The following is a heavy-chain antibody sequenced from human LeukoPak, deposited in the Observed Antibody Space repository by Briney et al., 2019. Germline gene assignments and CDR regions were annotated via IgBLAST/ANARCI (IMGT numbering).Heavy chain of an antibody. J-gene: IGHJ4*02. CDR3: ARGGGSGYYPYYFDY. CDR2: IWYDGSNI. CDR1: GITLSNYG. V-gene: IGHV3-33*08. D-gene: IGHD3-22*01. Sequence: GGTLRLSCGVSGITLSNYGMSWVRQAPGKGLEWVAVIWYDGSNIYSADSVKGPFTISRDNSKNTLYLQMNSLRAEDTAVYYAARGGGSGYYPYYFDYWGQGTLVTVSS.